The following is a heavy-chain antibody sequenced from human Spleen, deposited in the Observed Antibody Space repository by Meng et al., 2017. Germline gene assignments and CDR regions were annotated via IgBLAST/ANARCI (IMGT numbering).Heavy chain of an antibody. D-gene: IGHD3-22*01. CDR2: ISWNSGSI. J-gene: IGHJ4*02. CDR1: GFTFDEYA. V-gene: IGHV3-9*01. Sequence: SLKISCAASGFTFDEYAMHWVRQAPGKGLEWVSSISWNSGSIGYADSVKGRFTIARDNAKNSLYLQMNSLRDEDTALYYCAKGHYDSSGYYFIWNYFDYWGQGTLVTVSS. CDR3: AKGHYDSSGYYFIWNYFDY.